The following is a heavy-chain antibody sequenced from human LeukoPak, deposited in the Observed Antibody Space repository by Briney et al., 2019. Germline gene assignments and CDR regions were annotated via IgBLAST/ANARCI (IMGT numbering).Heavy chain of an antibody. J-gene: IGHJ4*02. CDR1: GFTLSTYS. CDR2: ISSSSLYI. CDR3: AKANVLRYFDWLFDY. Sequence: GGSLRLSCAASGFTLSTYSLNWVRQAPGKGLEWVSSISSSSLYIYYADSVKGRFTISRDNAKNSLFLQMNSLRAEDTAVYYCAKANVLRYFDWLFDYWGQGTLVTVSS. V-gene: IGHV3-21*01. D-gene: IGHD3-9*01.